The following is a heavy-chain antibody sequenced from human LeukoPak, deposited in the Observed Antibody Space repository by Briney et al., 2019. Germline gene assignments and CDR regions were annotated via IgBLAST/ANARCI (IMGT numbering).Heavy chain of an antibody. CDR3: ARDYGDYGFDY. J-gene: IGHJ4*02. Sequence: SETLSLTCTVSGGSISSYYWSWIRQPPGKGLEWIGYIYYSGSTNYNPSLKSRVTISVDTSKNQFSLKLSSVTAADTAVYYCARDYGDYGFDYWGQGTLVTVSS. CDR1: GGSISSYY. D-gene: IGHD4-17*01. V-gene: IGHV4-59*01. CDR2: IYYSGST.